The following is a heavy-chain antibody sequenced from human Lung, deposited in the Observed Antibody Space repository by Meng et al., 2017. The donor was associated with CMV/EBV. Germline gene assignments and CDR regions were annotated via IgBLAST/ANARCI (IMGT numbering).Heavy chain of an antibody. D-gene: IGHD3-16*01. CDR2: IRHDGTTK. Sequence: GESLKISCAASGFTFDNYGMHWVRQTPGKGLEWVAFIRHDGTTKYYGESVKGRFTISRDNSKNTVFLQMNSLRPEETAVYYCAKDLLLFGGANEYFDYWGQGTLVTVSS. CDR1: GFTFDNYG. V-gene: IGHV3-30*02. CDR3: AKDLLLFGGANEYFDY. J-gene: IGHJ4*02.